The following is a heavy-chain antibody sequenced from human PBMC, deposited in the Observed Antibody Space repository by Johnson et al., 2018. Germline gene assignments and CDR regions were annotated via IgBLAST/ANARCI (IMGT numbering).Heavy chain of an antibody. V-gene: IGHV4-39*07. CDR3: ARGEWLQNHHYYMDV. J-gene: IGHJ6*03. CDR1: GGSISNSRFF. D-gene: IGHD6-19*01. Sequence: QVQLQESGPALVKPSETLSLTCTVSGGSISNSRFFWGWIRQPPGKGLEWLGTVYYSGKTYDNPSLKSRVTISVDTAKNQFSLKLSAVTAADTAVYYCARGEWLQNHHYYMDVWGKGATVTVSS. CDR2: VYYSGKT.